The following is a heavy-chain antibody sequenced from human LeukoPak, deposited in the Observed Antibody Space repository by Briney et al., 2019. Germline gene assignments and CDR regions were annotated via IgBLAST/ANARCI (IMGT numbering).Heavy chain of an antibody. Sequence: SETLSLTCAVYGGSFSGYYWSWIRQPPGKGLEWIGEINHSGSTNYNPSLKSRVTISVDTSKNQFSLKLSSVTAADTAMYYCALSTVGTSFEIWGQGTMVTVSS. D-gene: IGHD1-1*01. CDR2: INHSGST. V-gene: IGHV4-34*01. CDR1: GGSFSGYY. CDR3: ALSTVGTSFEI. J-gene: IGHJ3*02.